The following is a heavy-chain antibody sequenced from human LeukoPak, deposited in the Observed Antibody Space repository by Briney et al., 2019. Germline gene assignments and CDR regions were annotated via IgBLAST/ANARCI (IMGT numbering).Heavy chain of an antibody. CDR3: ARECSGGSCYSPDAFDI. J-gene: IGHJ3*02. Sequence: GRSLRLSCAASGFTFSSYSMNWVRQAPGKGLEWVSSISSSSSYIYYAGSVKGRFTISRDNAKNSLYLQMNSLRAEDTAVYYCARECSGGSCYSPDAFDIWGQGTMVTVSS. CDR2: ISSSSSYI. CDR1: GFTFSSYS. D-gene: IGHD2-15*01. V-gene: IGHV3-21*01.